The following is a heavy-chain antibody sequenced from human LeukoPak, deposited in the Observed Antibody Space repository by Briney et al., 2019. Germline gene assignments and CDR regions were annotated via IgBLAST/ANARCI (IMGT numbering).Heavy chain of an antibody. V-gene: IGHV4-34*01. CDR2: INHSGST. J-gene: IGHJ4*02. CDR1: GGSFSGYY. Sequence: ASETLSLTCAVYGGSFSGYYWSWIRQPPGKGLEWIGEINHSGSTNYNPSLKSRVTISVDTSKNQFSLKLSSVTAADTAVYYCARDIRNSPIGYWGQGTLVTVSS. D-gene: IGHD2/OR15-2a*01. CDR3: ARDIRNSPIGY.